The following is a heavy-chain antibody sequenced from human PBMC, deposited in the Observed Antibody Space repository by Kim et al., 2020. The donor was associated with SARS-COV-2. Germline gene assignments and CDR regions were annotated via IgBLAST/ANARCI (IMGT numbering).Heavy chain of an antibody. Sequence: GRFTISRDNSKNTLYLQMNSLRAEDTAVYYCSRGLYYYDSSGPVWYFDLWGRGTLVTVSS. J-gene: IGHJ2*01. D-gene: IGHD3-22*01. CDR3: SRGLYYYDSSGPVWYFDL. V-gene: IGHV3-53*01.